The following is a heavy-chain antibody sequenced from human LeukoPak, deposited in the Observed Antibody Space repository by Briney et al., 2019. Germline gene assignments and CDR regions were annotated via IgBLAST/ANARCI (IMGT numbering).Heavy chain of an antibody. CDR1: GFTFSDYY. CDR2: ISSSGSTI. CDR3: ARDQNDFWSGPDDY. D-gene: IGHD3-3*01. V-gene: IGHV3-11*01. Sequence: GGSLRLSCAASGFTFSDYYMSWIRQAPGKGLEWVSYISSSGSTIYYADSVKGRFTTSRDNAKNSLYLQMNSLRAEDTAVYYCARDQNDFWSGPDDYWGQGTLVTVSS. J-gene: IGHJ4*02.